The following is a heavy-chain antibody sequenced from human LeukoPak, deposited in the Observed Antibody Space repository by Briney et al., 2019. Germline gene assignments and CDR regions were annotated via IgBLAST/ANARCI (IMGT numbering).Heavy chain of an antibody. CDR3: AGIAAAGAPPE. D-gene: IGHD6-13*01. Sequence: ASVKVSCKASGYTFTDYYMHWVRQAPGKGLEGMGLVNPEDGETIYAEKFQGRVTITADTSTDTAYMELSSLRSEDTAVYYCAGIAAAGAPPEWGQGTLVTVSS. CDR2: VNPEDGET. V-gene: IGHV1-69-2*01. J-gene: IGHJ4*02. CDR1: GYTFTDYY.